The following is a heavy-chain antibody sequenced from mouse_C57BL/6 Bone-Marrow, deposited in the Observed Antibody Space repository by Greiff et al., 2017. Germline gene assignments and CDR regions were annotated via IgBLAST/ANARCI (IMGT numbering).Heavy chain of an antibody. V-gene: IGHV1-15*01. CDR1: GYTFTDYE. CDR3: TREDGSSYGD. D-gene: IGHD1-1*01. Sequence: QVQLQQSGAELVRPGASVTLSCKASGYTFTDYEMHWVKQTPVHGLEWIGAIDPETGGTAYNQKFKGKAILTADKSSSTAYMALRSLTSEDSAVYYCTREDGSSYGDWGQGTTLTVSS. J-gene: IGHJ2*01. CDR2: IDPETGGT.